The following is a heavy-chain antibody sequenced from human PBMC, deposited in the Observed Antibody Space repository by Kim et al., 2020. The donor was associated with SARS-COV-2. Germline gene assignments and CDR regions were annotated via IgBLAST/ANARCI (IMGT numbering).Heavy chain of an antibody. J-gene: IGHJ4*02. V-gene: IGHV1-24*01. D-gene: IGHD3-22*01. Sequence: AQKFQGRVTMTEDTSTDTAYMELSSLRSEDTAVYYCATGYYDRGYYFDYWGQGTLVTVSS. CDR3: ATGYYDRGYYFDY.